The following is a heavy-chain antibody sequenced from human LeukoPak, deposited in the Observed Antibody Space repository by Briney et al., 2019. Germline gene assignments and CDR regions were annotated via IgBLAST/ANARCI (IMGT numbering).Heavy chain of an antibody. CDR3: GRLRSTWGMDV. CDR1: GGSISSTSHY. Sequence: SETLSLTCTVSGGSISSTSHYWGWIRQPPGKGLEWIGAIFFSGDTYYGSSLKSRDTISIDTSKHQFSLKLSSVTAADTSVYFCGRLRSTWGMDVWGQGTSVTVSS. V-gene: IGHV4-39*01. CDR2: IFFSGDT. D-gene: IGHD2-15*01. J-gene: IGHJ6*02.